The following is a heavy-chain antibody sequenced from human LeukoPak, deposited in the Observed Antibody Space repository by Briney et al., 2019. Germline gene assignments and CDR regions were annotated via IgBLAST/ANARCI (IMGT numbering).Heavy chain of an antibody. CDR1: GFTFSSYA. Sequence: GGSLRLSCAAYGFTFSSYAMHWVRQAPGKGLEWVAVISYDGSNKYYADSVRGRFTISRDNSKNTLYLQMNSLRAEDTAVYYCARCLEWSYEGVDYWGQGTLVTVSS. V-gene: IGHV3-30-3*01. CDR3: ARCLEWSYEGVDY. D-gene: IGHD3-3*01. J-gene: IGHJ4*02. CDR2: ISYDGSNK.